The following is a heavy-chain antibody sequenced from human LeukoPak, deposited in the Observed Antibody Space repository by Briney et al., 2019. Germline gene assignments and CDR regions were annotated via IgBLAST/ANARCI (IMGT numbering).Heavy chain of an antibody. D-gene: IGHD3-10*01. CDR3: AKDYTYYYGSGSYSVTFFDY. J-gene: IGHJ4*02. V-gene: IGHV3-66*01. Sequence: SGGSLRLSCAASGFTVSSNYMSWVRQAPGKGLEWVSVIYSGDSTYYADSVKGRFTISRDNSKNTLYLQMNSLRAEDTAVYYCAKDYTYYYGSGSYSVTFFDYWGQGTLVTVSS. CDR2: IYSGDST. CDR1: GFTVSSNY.